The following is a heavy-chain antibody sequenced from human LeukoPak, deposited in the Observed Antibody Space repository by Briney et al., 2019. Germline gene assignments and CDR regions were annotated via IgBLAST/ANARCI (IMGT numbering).Heavy chain of an antibody. D-gene: IGHD2-21*01. Sequence: SGGSLRLSCVISGLPFNSFWMHWVRQAPGEGLVWVSRINSDGSSSAYAASVEGRFTISRNDAKNVLYLHMNSLRADDTAVYYCAICFSGCDYWGQGTLVTVSS. J-gene: IGHJ4*02. CDR1: GLPFNSFW. V-gene: IGHV3-74*01. CDR2: INSDGSSS. CDR3: AICFSGCDY.